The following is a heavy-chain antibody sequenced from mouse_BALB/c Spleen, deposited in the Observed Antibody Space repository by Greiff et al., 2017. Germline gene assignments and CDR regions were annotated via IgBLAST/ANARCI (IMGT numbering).Heavy chain of an antibody. Sequence: EVQVVESGGGLVQPGGSRKLSCAASGFTFSSFGMHWVRQAPEKGLEWVAYISSGSSTIYYADTVKGRFTISRDNPKNTLFLQMTSLRSEDTAMYYCAKDDGYYGYFGYWGQGTTRTVSS. V-gene: IGHV5-17*02. CDR3: AKDDGYYGYFGY. CDR2: ISSGSSTI. D-gene: IGHD2-3*01. J-gene: IGHJ2*01. CDR1: GFTFSSFG.